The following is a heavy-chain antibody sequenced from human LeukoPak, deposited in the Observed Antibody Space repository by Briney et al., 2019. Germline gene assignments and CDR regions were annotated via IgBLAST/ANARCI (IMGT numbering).Heavy chain of an antibody. D-gene: IGHD2-2*01. J-gene: IGHJ3*02. CDR3: ARSIYCSSTSCPGDAFDI. CDR1: GFTFSSYD. CDR2: IGTAGDT. V-gene: IGHV3-13*01. Sequence: GGSLRLSCAASGFTFSSYDMHWVRQATGKGLEWVSAIGTAGDTYYPGSVKGRFTISTENAKNSLYLQMNSLRAGDTAVYYCARSIYCSSTSCPGDAFDIWGQGTMVTVSS.